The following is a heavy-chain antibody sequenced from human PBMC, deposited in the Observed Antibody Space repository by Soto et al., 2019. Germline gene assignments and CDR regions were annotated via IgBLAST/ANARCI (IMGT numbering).Heavy chain of an antibody. D-gene: IGHD3-22*01. CDR3: ARHTPSRIVVVEYFDY. V-gene: IGHV1-3*01. Sequence: PSVKVSCKASGYTFTSYAMHWVRQAPGQRLEWMGWINAGNGNTKYSQKFQGRVTITRDTSASTAYMELSSLRSEDTAVYYCARHTPSRIVVVEYFDYWGQGTLVTVSS. CDR1: GYTFTSYA. J-gene: IGHJ4*02. CDR2: INAGNGNT.